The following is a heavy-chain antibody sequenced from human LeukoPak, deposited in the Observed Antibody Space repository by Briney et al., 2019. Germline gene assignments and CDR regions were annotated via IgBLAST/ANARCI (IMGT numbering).Heavy chain of an antibody. J-gene: IGHJ3*02. CDR1: GGSISSYY. Sequence: KASETLSLTCTVSGGSISSYYWSWIRQPAGKGLEWIGRIYTSGSTNYNPSLKSRVTMSVDTSKNQFSLKLSSVTAADTAVYYCARERYDSSGYYYSSAFDIWGQGTMVTVSS. CDR3: ARERYDSSGYYYSSAFDI. V-gene: IGHV4-4*07. D-gene: IGHD3-22*01. CDR2: IYTSGST.